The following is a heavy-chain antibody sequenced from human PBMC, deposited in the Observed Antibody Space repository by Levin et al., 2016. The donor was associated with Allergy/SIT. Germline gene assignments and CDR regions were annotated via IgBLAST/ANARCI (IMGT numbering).Heavy chain of an antibody. V-gene: IGHV3-30*18. CDR3: AKNYVPFDETYGPDY. CDR1: GFTFSYHG. Sequence: GRSLKISCSASGFTFSYHGLHWVRQAPGKGLEWVAVVSHDGTKKHYADSVKGRFTISRDNSKNALYLQMNSLRTEDTAVYYCAKNYVPFDETYGPDYWGRGNPGHRLL. J-gene: IGHJ4*02. D-gene: IGHD3-16*01. CDR2: VSHDGTKK.